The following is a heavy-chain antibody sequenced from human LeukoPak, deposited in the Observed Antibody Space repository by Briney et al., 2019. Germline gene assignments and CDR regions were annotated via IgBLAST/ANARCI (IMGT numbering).Heavy chain of an antibody. CDR2: INPSGGST. CDR3: ARAQGYSRSDDAFDI. Sequence: ASVKVSCKASGYTFTSCYMHWVRQAPGQGLEWMGIINPSGGSTSYAQRFQGRVTMTRDTSTSTVYMELSSLRSEDTAVYYCARAQGYSRSDDAFDIWGQGTMVTVSS. D-gene: IGHD6-13*01. CDR1: GYTFTSCY. V-gene: IGHV1-46*01. J-gene: IGHJ3*02.